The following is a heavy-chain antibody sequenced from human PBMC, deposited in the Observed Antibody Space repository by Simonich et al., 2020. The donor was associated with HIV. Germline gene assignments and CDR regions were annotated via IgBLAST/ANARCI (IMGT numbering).Heavy chain of an antibody. D-gene: IGHD6-6*01. CDR3: ARPSFYSSSSPYYYYGMDV. Sequence: QVQLVQSRAEVKKPGASVKVSCKASGYTFTSYGISWVRQAPGQGLEWMGWISAYNGNTNHAQKLQGRVTMTTDTSTSTAYMELRSLRSDDTAVYYCARPSFYSSSSPYYYYGMDVWGQGTTVTVSS. V-gene: IGHV1-18*01. CDR2: ISAYNGNT. CDR1: GYTFTSYG. J-gene: IGHJ6*02.